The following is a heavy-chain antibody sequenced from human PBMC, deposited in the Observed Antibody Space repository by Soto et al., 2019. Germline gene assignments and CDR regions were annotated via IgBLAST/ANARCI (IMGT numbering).Heavy chain of an antibody. Sequence: SETLSLTCAVSGDSISGSQWWSWVRLPPGKGLEWIGGIYHTGTTYYNPSLKSRITISVDTSNNQFSLKLTSVTAADTAVYYCARVHVMVVAGSTFDYWGHGTLVTVSS. J-gene: IGHJ4*01. CDR3: ARVHVMVVAGSTFDY. CDR1: GDSISGSQW. D-gene: IGHD6-19*01. CDR2: IYHTGTT. V-gene: IGHV4-4*02.